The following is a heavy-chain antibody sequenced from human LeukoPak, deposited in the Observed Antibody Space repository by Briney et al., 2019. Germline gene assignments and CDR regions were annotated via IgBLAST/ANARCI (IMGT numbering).Heavy chain of an antibody. Sequence: ASVKVSCKASGYTFTGYYMHWVRQAPGQGLEWMGWINPNSGGTNYAQKFQGRVTMTRDTSISTAYMELSRLRSDDTAVYYCARDPPSRWGPAALLDLGDYWGQGTLVTVSS. J-gene: IGHJ4*02. V-gene: IGHV1-2*02. CDR1: GYTFTGYY. CDR2: INPNSGGT. CDR3: ARDPPSRWGPAALLDLGDY. D-gene: IGHD2-2*01.